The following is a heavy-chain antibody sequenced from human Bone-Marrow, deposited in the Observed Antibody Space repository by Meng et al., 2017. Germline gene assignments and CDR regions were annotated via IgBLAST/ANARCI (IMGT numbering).Heavy chain of an antibody. CDR2: ISGSGDST. J-gene: IGHJ4*02. CDR3: ASIGSSWSVDY. Sequence: GGSLRLSCAVSGLPFNKYWMSWVRQAPGKGLEWVSGISGSGDSTYYADSVKGRFTISRDNAKNSLYLQMNSLRAEDTAVYYCASIGSSWSVDYWGQGTLVTVSS. CDR1: GLPFNKYW. V-gene: IGHV3-23*01. D-gene: IGHD6-13*01.